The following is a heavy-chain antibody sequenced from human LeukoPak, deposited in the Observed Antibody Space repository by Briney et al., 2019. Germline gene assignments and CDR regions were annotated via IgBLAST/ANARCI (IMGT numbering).Heavy chain of an antibody. J-gene: IGHJ4*02. CDR1: GYSISSGYY. D-gene: IGHD6-6*01. CDR2: IYHSGST. Sequence: KPSETLSLTCTVSGYSISSGYYWGWIRQPPGKGLEWIGSIYHSGSTYYNPSLKSRVTISVDTSKNQFSLKLSSVTAADTAVYYCARVNPGIAARFTFDYWGQGTLVTVSS. CDR3: ARVNPGIAARFTFDY. V-gene: IGHV4-38-2*02.